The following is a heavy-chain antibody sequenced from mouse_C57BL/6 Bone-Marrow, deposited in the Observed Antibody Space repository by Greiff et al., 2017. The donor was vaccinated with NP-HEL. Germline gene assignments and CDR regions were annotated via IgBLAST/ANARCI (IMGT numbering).Heavy chain of an antibody. CDR1: GFTFKNSY. J-gene: IGHJ2*01. CDR2: IDPANGNT. CDR3: ARGDLDY. Sequence: EVQLVESVAELVRPGASVKLSCTASGFTFKNSYMHWVKQRPEQGLEWIGRIDPANGNTNYAPKFQGKATITADTSSNTAYLQLSSLTSEDTAIYYCARGDLDYWGQGTTLTVSS. V-gene: IGHV14-3*01. D-gene: IGHD2-13*01.